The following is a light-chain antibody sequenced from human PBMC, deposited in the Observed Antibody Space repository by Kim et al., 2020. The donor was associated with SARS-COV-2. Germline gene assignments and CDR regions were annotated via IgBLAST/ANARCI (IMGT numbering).Light chain of an antibody. J-gene: IGLJ3*02. CDR3: AIWEDSLDAWV. Sequence: ELTQPPSASGIPGQRVTISCSGSNSNIAANAVHWYQQLPGTAPKLLIYRDNQRPPGVPDRFSAPKYGTSASLALSGLLSEDEADYYCAIWEDSLDAWV. CDR2: RDN. CDR1: NSNIAANA. V-gene: IGLV1-44*01.